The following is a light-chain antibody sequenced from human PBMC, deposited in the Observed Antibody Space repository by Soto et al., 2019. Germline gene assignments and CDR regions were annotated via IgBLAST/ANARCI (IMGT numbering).Light chain of an antibody. Sequence: EIVLTQSPGTLSLSPGERATLSCRASQSVSSSYLAWYQQKPGQAPRLLIYGASSRATGIPDRFSRSGSGTDFTLTISRLEPEDFAVYYCHQYGSTPQTFGQGTKVEI. CDR3: HQYGSTPQT. CDR1: QSVSSSY. J-gene: IGKJ1*01. V-gene: IGKV3-20*01. CDR2: GAS.